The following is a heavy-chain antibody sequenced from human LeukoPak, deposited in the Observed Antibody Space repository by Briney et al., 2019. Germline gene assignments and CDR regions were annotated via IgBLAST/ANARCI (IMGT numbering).Heavy chain of an antibody. CDR2: IYYSGST. CDR1: GGSISSSSYY. CDR3: ARARATYYDILTGYPRPYYYYYMDV. Sequence: PSETLSLTCTVSGGSISSSSYYWGWIRQPPGKGLEWIGYIYYSGSTNYNPSLKSRVTISVDTSKNQFSLKLSSVTAADTAVYYCARARATYYDILTGYPRPYYYYYMDVWGKGTTVTVSS. V-gene: IGHV4-61*05. D-gene: IGHD3-9*01. J-gene: IGHJ6*03.